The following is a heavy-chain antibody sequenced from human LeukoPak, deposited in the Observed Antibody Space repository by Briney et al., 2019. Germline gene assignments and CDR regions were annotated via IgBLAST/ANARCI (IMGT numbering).Heavy chain of an antibody. Sequence: VASVKVSCKASGYTFTGYYMHWVRQAPGQGLEWMGWINPNSGGTNYAQKFQGRVTMTRDTSISTAYMELSRLRSDDTAVYYCARGLGGSGSYYNVAFDYWGQGTLVTVSS. CDR3: ARGLGGSGSYYNVAFDY. CDR1: GYTFTGYY. V-gene: IGHV1-2*02. CDR2: INPNSGGT. D-gene: IGHD3-10*01. J-gene: IGHJ4*02.